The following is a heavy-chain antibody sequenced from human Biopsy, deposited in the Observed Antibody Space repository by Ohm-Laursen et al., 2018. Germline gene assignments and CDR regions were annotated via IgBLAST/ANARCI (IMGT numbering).Heavy chain of an antibody. CDR3: VLASFDY. Sequence: ASVKVSCNAPGYTFTTYYIHWVRQAPGQGLEWMGIINPGGNSTAYTQNFQGRVTMTWDTSTTTVYMELSSLRSEDTAVYYCVLASFDYWGQGTLVTVSS. V-gene: IGHV1-46*01. J-gene: IGHJ4*02. CDR2: INPGGNST. CDR1: GYTFTTYY.